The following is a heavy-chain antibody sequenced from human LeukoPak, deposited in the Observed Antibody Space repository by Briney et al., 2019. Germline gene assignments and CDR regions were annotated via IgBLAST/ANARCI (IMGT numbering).Heavy chain of an antibody. CDR2: ISGSGGST. CDR1: GFTFSSYA. Sequence: PGGSLRLSCAASGFTFSSYAMSWVRQAPGKGLEWVSAISGSGGSTYYADSVKGRFTISRDNSKPTLYLQMNSLRAEDTAVYYCARHPLSGHSYFDYWGQGTLVTVSS. V-gene: IGHV3-23*01. CDR3: ARHPLSGHSYFDY. J-gene: IGHJ4*02. D-gene: IGHD1-14*01.